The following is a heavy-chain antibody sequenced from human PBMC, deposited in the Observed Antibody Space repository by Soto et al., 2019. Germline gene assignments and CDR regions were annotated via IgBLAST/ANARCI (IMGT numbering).Heavy chain of an antibody. D-gene: IGHD2-15*01. Sequence: SETLSVTCAVYGGSFIGYYWSWSRQPPGKGLEWIGEINHSGSTNYNPSLKSRVTISVDTSKNQFSLKLSSVTAADTAVYYCARGPHYCSGGSCYYYYYMDVWGKGTTVTVSS. CDR1: GGSFIGYY. V-gene: IGHV4-34*01. J-gene: IGHJ6*03. CDR3: ARGPHYCSGGSCYYYYYMDV. CDR2: INHSGST.